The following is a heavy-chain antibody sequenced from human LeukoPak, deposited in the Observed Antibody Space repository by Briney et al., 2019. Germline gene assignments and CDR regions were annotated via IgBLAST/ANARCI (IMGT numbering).Heavy chain of an antibody. CDR1: GFIFSSYS. CDR3: ARRIDTAMVIDY. J-gene: IGHJ4*02. Sequence: GGSLRLSCAASGFIFSSYSMNWVRQAPGKGLEWVSYISSRSGTIYYADSVMGRFTISRDNAKNSLYLQMNSLRAEDTAVYYCARRIDTAMVIDYWGQGALVTVSS. CDR2: ISSRSGTI. D-gene: IGHD5-18*01. V-gene: IGHV3-48*01.